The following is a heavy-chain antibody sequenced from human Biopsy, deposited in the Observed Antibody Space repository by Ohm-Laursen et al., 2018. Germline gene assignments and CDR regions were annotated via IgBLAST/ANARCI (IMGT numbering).Heavy chain of an antibody. V-gene: IGHV4-4*07. CDR2: IYSSGGT. CDR3: VRVSVTAYTLPRWFFDL. D-gene: IGHD2-21*02. J-gene: IGHJ2*01. CDR1: GGSIISYY. Sequence: SDTLSLTCTVSGGSIISYYWNWIRQPAGKGLEWIGRIYSSGGTKYNPSLKSRVTMSVDTSKKQLSLKVRSVTAADTAVYYCVRVSVTAYTLPRWFFDLWGRGTLVTVSS.